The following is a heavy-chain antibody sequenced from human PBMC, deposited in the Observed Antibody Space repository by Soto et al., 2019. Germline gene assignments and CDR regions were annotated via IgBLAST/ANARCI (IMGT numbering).Heavy chain of an antibody. CDR1: GFTFGSHA. J-gene: IGHJ4*02. CDR3: AREDSIIIPAVSDF. Sequence: GGSLRLSCTVSGFTFGSHAMSWVRQAPGKGLECVSGISGSGGTTFYADSVKGRFTISRDNAKNSVSLQMNTLRVEDTAVYYCAREDSIIIPAVSDFWGQGTLVTVSS. CDR2: ISGSGGTT. V-gene: IGHV3-23*01. D-gene: IGHD2-2*01.